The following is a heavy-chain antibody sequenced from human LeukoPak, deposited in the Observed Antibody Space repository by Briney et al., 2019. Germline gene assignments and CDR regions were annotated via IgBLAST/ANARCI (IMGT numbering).Heavy chain of an antibody. CDR3: ARGPPRGKYYYMDV. V-gene: IGHV3-13*01. J-gene: IGHJ6*03. Sequence: GGSLRLSCAASGFTFSSFDMHWVRQPTGQGLEWVSTIGTASDTYYPGSVEGRFTLSRDNAKNSLYLQMNSLTAGDTAVYYCARGPPRGKYYYMDVWGRGTTVTVSS. D-gene: IGHD1-1*01. CDR1: GFTFSSFD. CDR2: IGTASDT.